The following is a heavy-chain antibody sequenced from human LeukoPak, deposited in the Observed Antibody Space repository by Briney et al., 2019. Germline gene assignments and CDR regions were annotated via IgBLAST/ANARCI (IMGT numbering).Heavy chain of an antibody. J-gene: IGHJ4*02. Sequence: PGGSLRLSCAASGFTFSSYEMNWVRQAPGKGLEWVAVIWYDGSNKYYADSVKGRFTISRDNSKNTLYLQMNSLRAEDTAVYYCARDSTRVHYSDYWGQGTLVNVSS. D-gene: IGHD2-2*01. CDR3: ARDSTRVHYSDY. CDR1: GFTFSSYE. CDR2: IWYDGSNK. V-gene: IGHV3-33*08.